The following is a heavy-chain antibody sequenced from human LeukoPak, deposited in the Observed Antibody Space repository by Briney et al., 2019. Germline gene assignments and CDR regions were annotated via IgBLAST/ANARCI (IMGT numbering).Heavy chain of an antibody. Sequence: ASVKVSCKTSGYTFNDFYMHWVRQAPGQGLEWMGYINPDGGFTNYAQKFAGRLTLTRDTSISTVYMELSSLTSDDTAVYCCARVKGSGWPSYYYYMDVWGEGTTVT. CDR3: ARVKGSGWPSYYYYMDV. D-gene: IGHD6-19*01. V-gene: IGHV1-2*02. J-gene: IGHJ6*03. CDR2: INPDGGFT. CDR1: GYTFNDFY.